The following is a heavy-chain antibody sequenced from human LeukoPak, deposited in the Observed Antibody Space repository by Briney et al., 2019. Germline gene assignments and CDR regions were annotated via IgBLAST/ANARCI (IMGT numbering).Heavy chain of an antibody. Sequence: GASVKVSCKASGGTFSSYAISWVRQAPGQGLEWMGGIIPIFGTANYAQKFQGRVTITTDESTSTAYMELRSLRSDDTAVYYCARTPLSRVRAPYNWFDPWGQGTLVTVSS. J-gene: IGHJ5*02. V-gene: IGHV1-69*05. D-gene: IGHD3-10*01. CDR2: IIPIFGTA. CDR1: GGTFSSYA. CDR3: ARTPLSRVRAPYNWFDP.